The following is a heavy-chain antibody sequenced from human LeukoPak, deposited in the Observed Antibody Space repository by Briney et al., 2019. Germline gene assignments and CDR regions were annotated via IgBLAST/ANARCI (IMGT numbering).Heavy chain of an antibody. J-gene: IGHJ4*02. CDR2: INHSGST. Sequence: PSETLSLTCTVSGGSISSSSYSWGWIRQPPGKGLEWIGEINHSGSTNYNPSLKSRVTISVDTSKNQFSLKLSSVTAADTAVYYCARNLVYWGQGTLVTVSS. CDR3: ARNLVY. CDR1: GGSISSSSYS. D-gene: IGHD3-16*01. V-gene: IGHV4-39*07.